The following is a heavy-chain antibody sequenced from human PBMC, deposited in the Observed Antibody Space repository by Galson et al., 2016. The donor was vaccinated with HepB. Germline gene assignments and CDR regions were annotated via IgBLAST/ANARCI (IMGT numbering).Heavy chain of an antibody. CDR3: VREGSDGSFSQY. V-gene: IGHV3-48*03. Sequence: SLRLSCAGSGFTFSRYQMNWVRQAPGKGLEWISYIDSSGSNTYYAASVKGRFTISRDNARNSVYLHMNSLTADDTAIYNCVREGSDGSFSQYWGQGTLVTVSS. D-gene: IGHD2-15*01. CDR2: IDSSGSNT. J-gene: IGHJ4*02. CDR1: GFTFSRYQ.